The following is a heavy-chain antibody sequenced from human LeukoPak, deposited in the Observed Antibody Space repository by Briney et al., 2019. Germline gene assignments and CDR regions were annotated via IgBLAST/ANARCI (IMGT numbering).Heavy chain of an antibody. CDR1: GGSISSYY. V-gene: IGHV4-59*01. CDR3: ARDSTGTAFDP. J-gene: IGHJ5*02. CDR2: IYYSGST. Sequence: SETLSLTCTVSGGSISSYYWSWIRQPPGKGLEWIGYIYYSGSTNYNPSLKSRVTISVDTSKNQFSLKLSSVTAADTAVYYCARDSTGTAFDPWGQGTLVTVSS. D-gene: IGHD1-14*01.